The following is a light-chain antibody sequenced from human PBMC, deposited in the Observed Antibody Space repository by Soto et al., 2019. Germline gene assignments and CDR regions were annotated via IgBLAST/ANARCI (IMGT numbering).Light chain of an antibody. J-gene: IGLJ1*01. CDR1: SSDVGAYNY. CDR3: NSYTSSSTLV. V-gene: IGLV2-14*01. CDR2: EVS. Sequence: QSALTQPASVSGSPGQSITISCTGTSSDVGAYNYVSWYQQHPGKAPQLMIYEVSNRPSGVSNRFSGSKSGNTASLTISGLQAEDEAVYYCNSYTSSSTLVFGTGTQLTVL.